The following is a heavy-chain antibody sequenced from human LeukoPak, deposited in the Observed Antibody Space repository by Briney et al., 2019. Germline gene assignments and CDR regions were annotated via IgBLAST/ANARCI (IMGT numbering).Heavy chain of an antibody. CDR3: SRGCVVDMCYDY. J-gene: IGHJ4*02. D-gene: IGHD2-15*01. V-gene: IGHV3-23*01. CDR1: GFTFSTYA. Sequence: GGSLRLSCEASGFTFSTYAMTWVRQAPGKGLQWLAAIGGNSGSIYHADSVKGRFTISRDNSKNTVYLQMNSLSAEDTAVYFCSRGCVVDMCYDYWGQGTLVTVSS. CDR2: IGGNSGSI.